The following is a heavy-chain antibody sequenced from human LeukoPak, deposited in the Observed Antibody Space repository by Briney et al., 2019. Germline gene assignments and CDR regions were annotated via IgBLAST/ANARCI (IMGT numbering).Heavy chain of an antibody. D-gene: IGHD3-3*01. CDR2: IWYDGSNK. V-gene: IGHV3-33*01. CDR3: ARGGSLEPSGYYFDY. CDR1: GFTFSSYG. J-gene: IGHJ4*02. Sequence: GGSLRLSCAASGFTFSSYGMHWVRQAPGKGLEWVAVIWYDGSNKYYADSVKGRFTISRDNSKNTLYLQMNSLRAEDTAVYYCARGGSLEPSGYYFDYWGQGTLVTVSS.